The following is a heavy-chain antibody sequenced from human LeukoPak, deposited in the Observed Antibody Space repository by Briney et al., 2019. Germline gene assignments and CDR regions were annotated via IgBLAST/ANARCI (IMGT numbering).Heavy chain of an antibody. CDR2: INHSGST. D-gene: IGHD3-22*01. CDR1: GGSFSGYY. V-gene: IGHV4-34*01. J-gene: IGHJ6*03. Sequence: SETLSLTCAVYGGSFSGYYWSWIRQPPGKGLEWIGEINHSGSTNYNPSLKSRVTISVDTSKNQFSLKLSSVTAADTAVYYCAKDSSGYYPYYYYYMDVWGKGTTVTVSS. CDR3: AKDSSGYYPYYYYYMDV.